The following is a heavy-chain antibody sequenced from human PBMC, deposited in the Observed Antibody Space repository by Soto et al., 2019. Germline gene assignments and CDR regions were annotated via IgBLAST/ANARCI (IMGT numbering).Heavy chain of an antibody. CDR3: AKGRRDYYGSGSSDWNDP. CDR1: RFTFSSYV. D-gene: IGHD3-10*01. Sequence: GGSLRLSCAASRFTFSSYVMTWVRQAPGKGLEWVSSISGSGGSAYYADSVKGRFTISRDNSKNTLYLQMNSLRAEDTAVYYCAKGRRDYYGSGSSDWNDPWGQGTLVTVSS. J-gene: IGHJ5*02. CDR2: ISGSGGSA. V-gene: IGHV3-23*01.